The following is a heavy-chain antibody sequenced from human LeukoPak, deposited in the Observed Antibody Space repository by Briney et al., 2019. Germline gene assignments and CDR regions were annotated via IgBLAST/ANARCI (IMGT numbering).Heavy chain of an antibody. CDR1: GFTFSSYG. CDR3: AKDVTSPTAIYYSMDV. D-gene: IGHD4-17*01. J-gene: IGHJ6*02. Sequence: GGSLRLSCAASGFTFSSYGMHWVRQAPGKGLEWVAVISYDGSNKYYADSVKGRFTISRDNSKNTLYLQMNSLRAEDTAVYYCAKDVTSPTAIYYSMDVWGQGTTVTVSS. V-gene: IGHV3-30*18. CDR2: ISYDGSNK.